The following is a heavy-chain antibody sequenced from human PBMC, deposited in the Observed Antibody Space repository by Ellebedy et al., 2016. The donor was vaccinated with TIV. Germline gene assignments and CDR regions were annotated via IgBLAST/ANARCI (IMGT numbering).Heavy chain of an antibody. CDR3: ARRSPVGWWGY. CDR2: ISSSGSTI. J-gene: IGHJ4*02. Sequence: GESLKISCAASGFTFSDYYMSWIRQAPGKGLEWVSYISSSGSTIYYADSVKGRFTISRDNAKNSLYLQMNSLRAEDTAVYYCARRSPVGWWGYWGQGTLVTVSS. CDR1: GFTFSDYY. V-gene: IGHV3-11*01. D-gene: IGHD2-15*01.